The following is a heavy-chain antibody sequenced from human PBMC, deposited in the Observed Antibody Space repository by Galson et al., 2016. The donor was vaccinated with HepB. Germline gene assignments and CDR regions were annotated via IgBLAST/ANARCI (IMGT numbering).Heavy chain of an antibody. V-gene: IGHV1-46*01. CDR3: AKTDLWSGPHHFDS. CDR2: TNPSESRT. D-gene: IGHD3-3*01. J-gene: IGHJ4*02. Sequence: SVKVSCKASGHMSTTYYINWVRQAPGQGLEWMGITNPSESRTRYAQNFQGRLTMTKDTSTTTVYMELSSLRSEDTALYYCAKTDLWSGPHHFDSWGQGTQVTVSS. CDR1: GHMSTTYY.